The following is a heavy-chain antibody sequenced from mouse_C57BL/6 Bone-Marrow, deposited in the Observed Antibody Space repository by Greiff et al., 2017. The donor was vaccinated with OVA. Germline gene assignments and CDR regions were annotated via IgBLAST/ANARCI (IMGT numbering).Heavy chain of an antibody. CDR2: INPNYRTT. CDR3: ERGRYYYSRSSGYCDV. Sequence: VQLQQSGPELVKPGASVKISCKASGYSFTDYNMNWVKQSNGKSLEWIGAINPNYRTTSYNQTFKGKATLTVDKSSSPASMQLNRLTSEDSAVYYCERGRYYYSRSSGYCDVWGTGTTVTVSS. CDR1: GYSFTDYN. V-gene: IGHV1-39*01. J-gene: IGHJ1*03. D-gene: IGHD1-1*01.